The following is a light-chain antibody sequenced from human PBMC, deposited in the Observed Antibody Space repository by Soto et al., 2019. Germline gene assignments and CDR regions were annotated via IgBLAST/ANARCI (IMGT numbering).Light chain of an antibody. CDR2: EVT. CDR1: SSDVGAYNY. CDR3: NSFTSSSTWV. J-gene: IGLJ3*02. V-gene: IGLV2-14*01. Sequence: QSALTQPASVSGSPGQSITISCTGTSSDVGAYNYVSWYQQHPGKAPKLMIYEVTHRPSGISNRFSGSKSGNTASLTISGLQADDEADYYCNSFTSSSTWVFGGGTKLTVL.